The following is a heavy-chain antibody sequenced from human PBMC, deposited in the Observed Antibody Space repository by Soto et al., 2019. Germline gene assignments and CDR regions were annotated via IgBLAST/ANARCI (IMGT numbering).Heavy chain of an antibody. CDR2: IYWDDDK. Sequence: QITLNESGPTVVRPTETLTLTCRFSGFSLTTSGVGVGWIRQSPGKAPEWLALIYWDDDKRYSASLKSRLTITNDTSKNQVVLTVSDLDPTATATYYCAHRVLRTVFGLVTTTAIYFDFWGQGTPVAVSS. V-gene: IGHV2-5*02. J-gene: IGHJ4*02. CDR1: GFSLTTSGVG. D-gene: IGHD3-3*01. CDR3: AHRVLRTVFGLVTTTAIYFDF.